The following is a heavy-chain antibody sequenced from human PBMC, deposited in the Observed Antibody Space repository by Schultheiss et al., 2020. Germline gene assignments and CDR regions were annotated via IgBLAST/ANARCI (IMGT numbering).Heavy chain of an antibody. J-gene: IGHJ5*02. V-gene: IGHV1-2*06. CDR1: ESTFSSYY. D-gene: IGHD6-19*01. CDR3: TRDGDSSGWYGEGGFDP. CDR2: INPSGGST. Sequence: ASVKVSCKASESTFSSYYMHWVRQAPGQGLEWMGLINPSGGSTTYAQKFQGRVTMSRDTSITTAFMELSRLRSDDTAVYYCTRDGDSSGWYGEGGFDPWGQGTLVTLSS.